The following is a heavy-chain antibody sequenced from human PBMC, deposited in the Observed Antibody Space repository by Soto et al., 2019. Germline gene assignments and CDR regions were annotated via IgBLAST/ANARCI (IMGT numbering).Heavy chain of an antibody. J-gene: IGHJ3*02. Sequence: PSETLSLTCTVSGGSISSSSYYWGWIRQPPGKGLEWIGEINHSGSTNYNPSLKSRVTISVDTSKNQFSLKLSSVTAADTAVYYCARGHRGGTGKDKRFRSVKSFDIWGQGTMVTVSS. CDR1: GGSISSSSYY. V-gene: IGHV4-39*07. CDR2: INHSGST. CDR3: ARGHRGGTGKDKRFRSVKSFDI. D-gene: IGHD1-1*01.